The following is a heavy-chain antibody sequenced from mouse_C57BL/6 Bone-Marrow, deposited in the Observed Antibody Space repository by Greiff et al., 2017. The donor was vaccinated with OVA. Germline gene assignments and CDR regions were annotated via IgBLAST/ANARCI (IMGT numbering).Heavy chain of an antibody. CDR2: ISSGSSTI. CDR3: ARVTGTDWYFDV. D-gene: IGHD4-1*01. V-gene: IGHV5-17*01. J-gene: IGHJ1*03. Sequence: EVQLVESGGGLVKPGGSLKLSCAASGFTFSDYGMHWVRQAPEKGLEWVAYISSGSSTIYYADTVKGRFTISRDNAKNTLFLQMTSLRSEDTAMYYCARVTGTDWYFDVWGTGTTVTVSS. CDR1: GFTFSDYG.